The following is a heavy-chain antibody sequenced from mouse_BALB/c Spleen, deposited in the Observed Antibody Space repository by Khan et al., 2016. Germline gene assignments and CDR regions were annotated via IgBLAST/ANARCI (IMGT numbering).Heavy chain of an antibody. CDR3: ARTDGRVYFDD. J-gene: IGHJ2*01. V-gene: IGHV1-9*01. Sequence: QVQLQQSGAELMKPGASVKISCKATGYTFSSYWIEWVKQRPGHGLEWIGEILPGSGSTNYNEKFRGKATFTADTSSNTAYMKLSSLTSEDSAVHYCARTDGRVYFDDWGQGTTLTVSS. CDR2: ILPGSGST. CDR1: GYTFSSYW.